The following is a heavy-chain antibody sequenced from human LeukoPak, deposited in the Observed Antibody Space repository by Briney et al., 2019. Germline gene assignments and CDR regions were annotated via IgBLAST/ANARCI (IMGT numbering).Heavy chain of an antibody. Sequence: GGSLRLSCAASGFTFNGSVMHWVRQASGKGLEWVGRIRSKASSYATAYAASVKGRFTISRDDSKNTAYLQMNSLRAEDTAVYYCAELGITMIGGVWGKGTTVTISS. CDR1: GFTFNGSV. D-gene: IGHD3-10*02. V-gene: IGHV3-73*01. J-gene: IGHJ6*04. CDR2: IRSKASSYAT. CDR3: AELGITMIGGV.